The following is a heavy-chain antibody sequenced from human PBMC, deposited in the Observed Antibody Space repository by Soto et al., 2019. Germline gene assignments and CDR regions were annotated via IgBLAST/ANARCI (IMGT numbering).Heavy chain of an antibody. Sequence: GGSLRLSCAASGFIFRDAWISWVRQAPGKGLEWIGRVKSKSEGGTTDYAALVKGRFTVSRDDSINTVSLQMDSLKMEDAAVYFCVAGSPFEYWGQGTLVTVSS. V-gene: IGHV3-15*05. CDR2: VKSKSEGGTT. D-gene: IGHD2-21*01. CDR1: GFIFRDAW. J-gene: IGHJ4*02. CDR3: VAGSPFEY.